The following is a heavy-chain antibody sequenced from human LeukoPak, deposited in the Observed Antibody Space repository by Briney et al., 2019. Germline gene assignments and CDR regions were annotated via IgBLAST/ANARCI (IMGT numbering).Heavy chain of an antibody. CDR3: ARDRYSGSYFPSGPFDY. D-gene: IGHD1-26*01. V-gene: IGHV3-30*04. CDR1: GFIFSSYA. J-gene: IGHJ4*02. CDR2: ISYDGSNK. Sequence: PGGSLRLSCAASGFIFSSYAMHWAPQAPGKGLEWVAVISYDGSNKFYADSVKGRFTISRDNSKNTLYLQMNSLRAEDTAVYYCARDRYSGSYFPSGPFDYWGQGTLVTVSS.